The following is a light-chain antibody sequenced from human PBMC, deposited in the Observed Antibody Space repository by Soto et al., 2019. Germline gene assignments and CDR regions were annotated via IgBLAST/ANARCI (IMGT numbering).Light chain of an antibody. CDR1: QSVSSSY. CDR2: DAS. CDR3: QQRSNWPRT. J-gene: IGKJ1*01. Sequence: EIVLTQSPATLSLSPGERATLSCRASQSVSSSYLAWYQQKPGQAPRLLFYDASTRATGIPARFSGSGSGTDFTLTISSLEPEDFAVYYCQQRSNWPRTFGQGTKAEIK. V-gene: IGKV3D-20*02.